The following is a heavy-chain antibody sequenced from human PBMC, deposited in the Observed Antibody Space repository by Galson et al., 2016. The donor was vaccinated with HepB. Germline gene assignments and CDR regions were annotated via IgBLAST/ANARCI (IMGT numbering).Heavy chain of an antibody. CDR3: ARDSGPAWSYLDN. CDR1: GFILSNNW. D-gene: IGHD2-15*01. V-gene: IGHV3-30-3*01. Sequence: SLRLSCAASGFILSNNWMHWVRQAPGKGLEWVALISYDGSNTYYPDSVKGRFTISRDNSKNTLFLQMDRLRADDTAVYFCARDSGPAWSYLDNWGQGSLVTVAS. J-gene: IGHJ4*02. CDR2: ISYDGSNT.